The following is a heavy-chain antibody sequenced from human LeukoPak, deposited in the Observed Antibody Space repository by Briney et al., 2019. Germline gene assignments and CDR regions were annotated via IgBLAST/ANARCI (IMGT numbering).Heavy chain of an antibody. CDR3: ARGPYYFDY. CDR2: INSDGSST. J-gene: IGHJ4*02. CDR1: GFTFSRHG. V-gene: IGHV3-74*01. Sequence: GGSLRLSCAPSGFTFSRHGMHWVRQAPGKGLVWVSRINSDGSSTSYADSVKGRFTISRDNAKNTLYLQMNSLRAEDTAVYYCARGPYYFDYWGQGTLVTVSS.